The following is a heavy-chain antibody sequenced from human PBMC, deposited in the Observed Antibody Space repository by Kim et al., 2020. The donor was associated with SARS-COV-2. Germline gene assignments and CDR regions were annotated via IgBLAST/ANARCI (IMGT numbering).Heavy chain of an antibody. CDR2: MYYTGIT. CDR1: GDSISHYY. D-gene: IGHD4-17*01. J-gene: IGHJ6*01. CDR3: ARGSYVDLERAYYYGVDV. V-gene: IGHV4-59*01. Sequence: SETLSLTCTVSGDSISHYYWSWIRQPPGKGLEWIGYMYYTGITNYNPALKSRVTISMKMSKNQFSLKLSSVTAADTAVYYCARGSYVDLERAYYYGVDV.